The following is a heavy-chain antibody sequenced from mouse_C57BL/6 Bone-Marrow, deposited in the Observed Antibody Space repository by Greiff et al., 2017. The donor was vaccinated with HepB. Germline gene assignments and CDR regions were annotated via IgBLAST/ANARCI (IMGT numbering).Heavy chain of an antibody. D-gene: IGHD1-1*01. J-gene: IGHJ2*01. V-gene: IGHV1-54*01. CDR1: GYAFTNYL. CDR2: INPGSGGT. CDR3: ARGGLLRYPDY. Sequence: VQLVESGAELVRPGTSVKVSCKASGYAFTNYLIEWVKQRPGQGLEWVGVINPGSGGTNYNEKFKGKATLTADKSSSTAYMQLSSLTSEDSAVYFCARGGLLRYPDYWGQGTTLTVSS.